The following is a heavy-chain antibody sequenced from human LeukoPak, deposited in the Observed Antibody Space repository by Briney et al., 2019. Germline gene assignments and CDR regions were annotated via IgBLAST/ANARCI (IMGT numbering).Heavy chain of an antibody. V-gene: IGHV1-46*01. Sequence: SVMVSCKASGSTFTNYYMHWLRQPPGQGLEWMEIINPSGVSTSYAQKFQGRLMMTRDTSTSTVYMELSSRRSADTGVYYCARLDGNPYYFDYWGQGTLVTVSS. D-gene: IGHD4-23*01. J-gene: IGHJ4*02. CDR2: INPSGVST. CDR3: ARLDGNPYYFDY. CDR1: GSTFTNYY.